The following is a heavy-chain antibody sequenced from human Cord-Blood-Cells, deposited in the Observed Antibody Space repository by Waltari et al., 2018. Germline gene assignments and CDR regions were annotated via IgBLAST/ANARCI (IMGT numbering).Heavy chain of an antibody. J-gene: IGHJ4*02. V-gene: IGHV3-30-3*01. CDR1: GFTFSSYA. Sequence: QVQLVESGGGVVQPGRSLRLPCAASGFTFSSYAMHWVRQAPGKGLEWVAVISYDGSNKYYADSVKGRFTISRDNSKNTLYLQMNSLRAEDTAVYYCARSLDYWGQGTLVTVSS. CDR3: ARSLDY. CDR2: ISYDGSNK.